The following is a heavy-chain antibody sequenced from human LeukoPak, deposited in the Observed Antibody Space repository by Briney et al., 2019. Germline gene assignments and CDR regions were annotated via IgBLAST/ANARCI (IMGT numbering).Heavy chain of an antibody. J-gene: IGHJ4*02. CDR3: ARVDTAMVTGVRLDY. CDR2: ISWDDDK. V-gene: IGHV2-5*02. D-gene: IGHD5-18*01. CDR1: GFSLSNTGVG. Sequence: SGPTLVNPTQTLTLTCTFSGFSLSNTGVGVGWIRQPPGKALEWLAFISWDDDKRYSPFLRSRLTISKDTSENQVVLIMTNMDPMDTATYYCARVDTAMVTGVRLDYWGQGTLVTVSS.